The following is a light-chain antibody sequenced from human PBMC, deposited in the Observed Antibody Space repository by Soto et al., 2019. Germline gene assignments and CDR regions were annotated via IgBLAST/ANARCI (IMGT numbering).Light chain of an antibody. CDR1: QSISSY. J-gene: IGKJ1*01. CDR2: AAS. V-gene: IGKV1-39*01. CDR3: QQSYSTPWT. Sequence: DIQMTPSPSSLSASVGDRVTITCRAIQSISSYLNWYQQKPGKAPKLLIYAASSLHSGDPSRFSRSGSGTAVTITISSLQPEEFATYFCQQSYSTPWTFGQGTKVDIK.